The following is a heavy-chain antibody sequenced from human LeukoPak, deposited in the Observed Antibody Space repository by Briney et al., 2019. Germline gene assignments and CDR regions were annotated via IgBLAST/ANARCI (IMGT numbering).Heavy chain of an antibody. CDR3: TRVTSSWPPAYFDY. J-gene: IGHJ4*02. D-gene: IGHD6-13*01. CDR1: GFTFGDYA. V-gene: IGHV3-49*03. CDR2: IRSKAYGGTT. Sequence: GGSLRLSCTASGFTFGDYAMSWFRQAPGKGLEWVGFIRSKAYGGTTEYAASVKGRFTISRDDSKSIAYLQMNGLKTEDTAVYYCTRVTSSWPPAYFDYWGQGTLVTVSS.